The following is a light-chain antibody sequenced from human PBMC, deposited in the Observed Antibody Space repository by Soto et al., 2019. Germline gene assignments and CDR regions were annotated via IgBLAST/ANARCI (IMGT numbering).Light chain of an antibody. J-gene: IGKJ1*01. CDR1: QIVSSNY. CDR3: QQYGSSPGT. Sequence: EIVLTHSPCTLSLSPLQRASLSCMSIQIVSSNYLAWYQQKPGQAPRLLIFGASIRDTGLPDRFSGGGSGTDFTLTISRLEFEDSAVYYCQQYGSSPGTFGQGTKVDIK. CDR2: GAS. V-gene: IGKV3-20*01.